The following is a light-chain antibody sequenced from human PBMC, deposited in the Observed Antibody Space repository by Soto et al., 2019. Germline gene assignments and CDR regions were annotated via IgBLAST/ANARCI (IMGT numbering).Light chain of an antibody. CDR1: QSVYSW. V-gene: IGKV1-5*03. CDR2: KTS. J-gene: IGKJ4*02. CDR3: QQYKIFSLT. Sequence: DIQMTQSPSTLSASIGDRVTITCRASQSVYSWLAWYQQKPGKAPKLLIYKTSNLQSGVPSRFSGIGSGTEFARTSSGLQPDDFATYYCQQYKIFSLTFAGGTRVEVK.